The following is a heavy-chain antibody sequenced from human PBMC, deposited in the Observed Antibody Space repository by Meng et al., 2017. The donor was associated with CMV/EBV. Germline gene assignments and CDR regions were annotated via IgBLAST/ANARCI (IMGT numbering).Heavy chain of an antibody. CDR3: APGWFDP. CDR2: ISYVGSNK. Sequence: QLLGSGGVVAQPEGPLNLSFAPSGFTFSSDALHGVRQSPGKGLEWVAVISYVGSNKYYADSVKGRFTISRDNSKNTLYLQMNSLRAEDTAVYYCAPGWFDPWGQGTLVTVSS. V-gene: IGHV3-30-3*01. CDR1: GFTFSSDA. J-gene: IGHJ5*02.